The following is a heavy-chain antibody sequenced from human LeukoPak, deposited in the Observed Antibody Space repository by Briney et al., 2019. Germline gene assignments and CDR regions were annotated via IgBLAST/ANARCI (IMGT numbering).Heavy chain of an antibody. Sequence: GGSLRLSCAASGFTFSSYAMSWVRQAPGKGLEWVSAISGSGGSTYYADSVKGRFTISRDNSKNTLYLQMNGLRAEDTAVYYCAKSITMVRVNWFDPWGQGTLVTVSS. CDR3: AKSITMVRVNWFDP. CDR1: GFTFSSYA. D-gene: IGHD3-10*01. CDR2: ISGSGGST. V-gene: IGHV3-23*01. J-gene: IGHJ5*02.